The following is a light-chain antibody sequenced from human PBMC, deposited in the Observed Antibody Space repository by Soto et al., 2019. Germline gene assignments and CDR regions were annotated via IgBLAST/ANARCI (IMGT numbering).Light chain of an antibody. CDR1: QSINTY. CDR2: SAS. V-gene: IGKV1-39*01. CDR3: QHYNSYSEA. J-gene: IGKJ1*01. Sequence: DIQMTQSPSSLSASVGDTVTITCRASQSINTYLNWYQQKLGKAPKLLIYSASSLHSGVPSRFSGSGSGTEFTLTISSLQPDDFATYYCQHYNSYSEAFGQGTKVELK.